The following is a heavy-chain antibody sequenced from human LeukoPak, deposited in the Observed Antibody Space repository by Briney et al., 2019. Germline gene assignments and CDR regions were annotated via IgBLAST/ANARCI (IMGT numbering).Heavy chain of an antibody. J-gene: IGHJ4*02. CDR3: ARANYYDISGYDY. D-gene: IGHD3-22*01. CDR1: GFTVSTNY. V-gene: IGHV3-66*01. CDR2: IYSGYTT. Sequence: GGSLRLSCAASGFTVSTNYMSWVRQAPGKRLQWVSVIYSGYTTDYADSVKGRFTISRDNAKNSLYLQMNSLRAEDTAVYYCARANYYDISGYDYWGQGTLVTVSS.